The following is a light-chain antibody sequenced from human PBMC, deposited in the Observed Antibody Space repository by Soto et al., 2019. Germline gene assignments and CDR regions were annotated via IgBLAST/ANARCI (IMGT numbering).Light chain of an antibody. V-gene: IGKV1-9*01. CDR1: QGISSY. CDR2: AAS. CDR3: QQYNNLPRT. Sequence: DIQLTQSPSFLSASVGDRVTITCRASQGISSYLVWYQQKPGKAPKPLIYAASTLQSGVPSRFSGSGSGTEFTLTISSLQSDDYAVYYCQQYNNLPRTFGGGTKVEIK. J-gene: IGKJ4*01.